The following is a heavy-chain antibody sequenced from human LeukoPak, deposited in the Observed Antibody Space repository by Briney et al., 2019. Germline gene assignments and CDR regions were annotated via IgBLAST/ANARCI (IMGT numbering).Heavy chain of an antibody. CDR1: GYTFSNFG. V-gene: IGHV1-18*01. J-gene: IGHJ4*02. Sequence: ASVKVSCKPSGYTFSNFGITWVRQAPGQGLEWMDWISGHQGNTKYAQNFQGRVTFTIDTSTSTAYMDLGTRRSDDTAIYFWAKSALRTTTAAPFEYWAQGTLVAVSS. D-gene: IGHD5-12*01. CDR3: AKSALRTTTAAPFEY. CDR2: ISGHQGNT.